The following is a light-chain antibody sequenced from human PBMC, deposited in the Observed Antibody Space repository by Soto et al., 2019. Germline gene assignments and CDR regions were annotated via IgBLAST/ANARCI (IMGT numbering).Light chain of an antibody. V-gene: IGLV2-14*01. CDR1: SXDVGGYNY. Sequence: QSALTQPASVSGSPGQSITISCTGTSXDVGGYNYVSWYQQHPGIAPKLLIYGVTNRPSGVSTRLSGSKSGNTASLTISGLQAEDEADYHCSSYTSASTLLYLFGTGTKLTVL. CDR2: GVT. CDR3: SSYTSASTLLYL. J-gene: IGLJ1*01.